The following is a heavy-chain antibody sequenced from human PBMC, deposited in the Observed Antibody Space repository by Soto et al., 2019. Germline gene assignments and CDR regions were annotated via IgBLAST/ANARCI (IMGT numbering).Heavy chain of an antibody. J-gene: IGHJ6*02. V-gene: IGHV1-69*01. CDR2: ISPIFGTA. D-gene: IGHD1-7*01. CDR3: ARALGVTGTLHNYDYYGMDV. Sequence: QVQLVQSVAEVKKPGSSVKGSCKASGGTFSSYAISWVRQAPGHGIEWMGGISPIFGTANYAQKFQGRVTITEDEYTSTAYMELSSLRSEDTAVYYCARALGVTGTLHNYDYYGMDVWGQGTTVTVSS. CDR1: GGTFSSYA.